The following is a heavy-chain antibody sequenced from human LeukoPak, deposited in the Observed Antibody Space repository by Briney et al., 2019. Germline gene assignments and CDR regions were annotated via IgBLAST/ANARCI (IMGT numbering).Heavy chain of an antibody. CDR2: ISAYNGNT. CDR3: TSTGYSGHDPLHY. Sequence: ASVKVSCKASGYTFTSYGISWVRQAPGQGLEWMGWISAYNGNTKYAQTLQGRVTMTTDTSTSTAYMALRSLRSDDTAVYYCTSTGYSGHDPLHYWGRGTLVTVSS. CDR1: GYTFTSYG. J-gene: IGHJ4*02. V-gene: IGHV1-18*01. D-gene: IGHD5-12*01.